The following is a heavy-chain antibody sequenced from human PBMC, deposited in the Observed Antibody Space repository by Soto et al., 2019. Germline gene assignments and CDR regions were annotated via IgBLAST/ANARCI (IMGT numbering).Heavy chain of an antibody. CDR1: GFTFSNAW. D-gene: IGHD6-13*01. CDR2: IKSKTDGGTT. V-gene: IGHV3-15*01. J-gene: IGHJ4*02. Sequence: GGSLRLSCAASGFTFSNAWMSWVRQAPGKGLEWVGRIKSKTDGGTTDYAAPVKGRFTISRDDSKNTLYLQMNSLKTEDTAVYYCTTDPQGSSRSRPIPLDYWGQGTLVTVSS. CDR3: TTDPQGSSRSRPIPLDY.